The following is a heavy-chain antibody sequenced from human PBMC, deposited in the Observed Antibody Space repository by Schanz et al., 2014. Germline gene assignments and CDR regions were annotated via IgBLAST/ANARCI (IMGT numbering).Heavy chain of an antibody. J-gene: IGHJ6*02. D-gene: IGHD3-3*02. Sequence: QVQLQESGPGLVKPSETLSLTCTVSGYSISSGYYWGWIRQPPGKGLEWIGEIHHSGSIIYNPSLRSGVTIAMDTSKTQFSLKVPSVTAADTAVYYCARHLVNAYGMDVWGQGTTVTVSS. CDR1: GYSISSGYY. V-gene: IGHV4-38-2*02. CDR3: ARHLVNAYGMDV. CDR2: IHHSGSI.